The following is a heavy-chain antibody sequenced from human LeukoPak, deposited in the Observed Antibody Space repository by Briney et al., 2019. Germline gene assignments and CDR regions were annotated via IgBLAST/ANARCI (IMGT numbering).Heavy chain of an antibody. CDR1: GFTFTSSA. V-gene: IGHV1-58*02. J-gene: IGHJ6*03. CDR3: AGQRAGGYYYYMDV. Sequence: ASVKVSCKASGFTFTSSAMQWVRQARGQRLEWIGWIVVGSGNTNYAQKFQERVTITRDMSTSTAYMELSSLRSEDTAVYYCAGQRAGGYYYYMDVWGKGTTVTISS. CDR2: IVVGSGNT. D-gene: IGHD6-13*01.